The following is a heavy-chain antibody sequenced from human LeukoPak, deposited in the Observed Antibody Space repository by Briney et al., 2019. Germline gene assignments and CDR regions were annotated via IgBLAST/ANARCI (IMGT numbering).Heavy chain of an antibody. D-gene: IGHD3-22*01. CDR3: ARVTSYFYNTSGDYYFDY. Sequence: GGSLRLSCVASGFTFSNYRMSWVRQAPGKGLVWVANIIQDGSAKNYVDSVKGRFTISRDNAKNSLYLQMDSLRAEDTAVYYCARVTSYFYNTSGDYYFDYWGQGTLVTVSS. CDR1: GFTFSNYR. J-gene: IGHJ4*02. CDR2: IIQDGSAK. V-gene: IGHV3-7*04.